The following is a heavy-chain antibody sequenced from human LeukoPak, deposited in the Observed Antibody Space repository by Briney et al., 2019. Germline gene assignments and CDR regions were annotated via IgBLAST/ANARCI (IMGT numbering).Heavy chain of an antibody. CDR1: GGSISSYY. D-gene: IGHD4-11*01. CDR2: IYYSGST. J-gene: IGHJ4*02. Sequence: NPSETLSLTCTVSGGSISSYYWSWIRQPPGKGLEWIGYIYYSGSTNYNPSLKSRVTISVGTSKNQFSLKLSSVTAADTAVYYCARYSNPGVLHYWGQGTLVTVSS. V-gene: IGHV4-59*01. CDR3: ARYSNPGVLHY.